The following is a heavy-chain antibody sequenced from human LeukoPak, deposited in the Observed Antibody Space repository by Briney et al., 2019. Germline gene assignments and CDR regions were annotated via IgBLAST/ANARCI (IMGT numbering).Heavy chain of an antibody. CDR1: GYTFTSYG. V-gene: IGHV1-18*01. CDR3: ATETTVVTHDAFDI. D-gene: IGHD4-23*01. CDR2: ISAYNGNT. Sequence: ASVKVSCKASGYTFTSYGINWVRQAPGQGPEWMGWISAYNGNTKYAQNLQGRVTMTTDTSTSTAYMELRSLRSDDTAVYYCATETTVVTHDAFDIWGQGTMVTVSS. J-gene: IGHJ3*02.